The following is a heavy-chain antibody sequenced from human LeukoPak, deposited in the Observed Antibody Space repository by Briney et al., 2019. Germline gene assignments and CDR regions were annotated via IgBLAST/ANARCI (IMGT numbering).Heavy chain of an antibody. D-gene: IGHD2-2*01. Sequence: ASVKVSCKVSGYTLTELSMHWVRQAPGKGLEWMGGFDPEDGETIYAQKFQGRVTMTEDTSTDTAYMELRSLRSEDTAVYCCATEVYCSSTSCQNWFDPWGQGTLVTVSS. J-gene: IGHJ5*02. CDR2: FDPEDGET. V-gene: IGHV1-24*01. CDR1: GYTLTELS. CDR3: ATEVYCSSTSCQNWFDP.